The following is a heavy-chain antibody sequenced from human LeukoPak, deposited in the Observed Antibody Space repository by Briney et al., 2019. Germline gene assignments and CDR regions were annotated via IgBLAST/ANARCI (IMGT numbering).Heavy chain of an antibody. J-gene: IGHJ6*03. CDR2: IYTSGST. CDR3: SRDSLLPSAMGYYYMDV. CDR1: GGSISSGSYY. V-gene: IGHV4-61*02. D-gene: IGHD2-2*01. Sequence: SETLSLTCTVSGGSISSGSYYWSWIRQPAGKGLEWIGRIYTSGSTNHNPSLKSRVTISVDTSKNQFSLKLSSVTAADTALYYCSRDSLLPSAMGYYYMDVWGKGTTVTVSS.